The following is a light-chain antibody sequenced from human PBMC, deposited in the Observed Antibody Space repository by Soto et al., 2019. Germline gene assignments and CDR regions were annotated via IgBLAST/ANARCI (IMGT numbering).Light chain of an antibody. J-gene: IGLJ2*01. V-gene: IGLV8-61*01. CDR1: SGSVSTSYY. Sequence: QAVVTQEPSFSVSPGGTVTLTCGLSSGSVSTSYYPSWYQQTPGQAPRTLIYSTNTRSSGVPDRFSGSILGNKAALTITGAQADDESDYYCVMYIGSGIVVFGGGIKLTVL. CDR2: STN. CDR3: VMYIGSGIVV.